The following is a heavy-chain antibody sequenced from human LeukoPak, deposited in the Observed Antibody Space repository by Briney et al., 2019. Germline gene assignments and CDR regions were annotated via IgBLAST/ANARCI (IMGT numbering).Heavy chain of an antibody. J-gene: IGHJ6*02. CDR3: ARWGHSGAPAYYYGMDV. CDR2: IYYSGST. CDR1: GGSISIYY. D-gene: IGHD5-12*01. V-gene: IGHV4-59*01. Sequence: SETLSLTCTVAGGSISIYYWSWIRQPPGKGLEWIGYIYYSGSTNYNPSLKSRVTISVDTSKNQFSLKLSSVTAADTAVYYCARWGHSGAPAYYYGMDVWGQGTTVTVSS.